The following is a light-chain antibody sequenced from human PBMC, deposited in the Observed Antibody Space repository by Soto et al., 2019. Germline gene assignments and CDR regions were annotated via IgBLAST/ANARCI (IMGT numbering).Light chain of an antibody. CDR3: QQYGSSLTT. CDR2: GAS. Sequence: DIVLTQSPRTLSLSPGARATLSCRASQSVSGMAWYQQIRGQAPRLLIYGASTRATGIPDRFSGSGSGTDFTLTISRLEPEDFSVYYCQQYGSSLTTFGQGTLLEIK. V-gene: IGKV3-20*01. CDR1: QSVSG. J-gene: IGKJ5*01.